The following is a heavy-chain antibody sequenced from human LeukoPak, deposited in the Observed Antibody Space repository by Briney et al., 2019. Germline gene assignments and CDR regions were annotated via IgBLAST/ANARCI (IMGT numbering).Heavy chain of an antibody. V-gene: IGHV3-74*01. Sequence: QPGGSLRLSCAASGFTFSNFWMHWVRQAPGKGLVWVALIYGDGSFTRYADSVKGRFTISRDNAKNTVYLQMNSLRVEDTAVYYCARVYETNGCLYWGQGSLVTVSS. CDR2: IYGDGSFT. J-gene: IGHJ4*02. CDR3: ARVYETNGCLY. CDR1: GFTFSNFW. D-gene: IGHD2-8*01.